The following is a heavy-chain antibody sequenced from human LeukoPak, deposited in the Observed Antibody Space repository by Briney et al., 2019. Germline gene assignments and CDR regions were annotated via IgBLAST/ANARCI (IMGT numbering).Heavy chain of an antibody. CDR3: ARCPPSGGSCYSGGDY. CDR1: GYTFTSYD. CDR2: MNPNSGNT. V-gene: IGHV1-8*01. Sequence: ASVKVSCKASGYTFTSYDINWVRQATGQGLEWMGWMNPNSGNTGYAQKFQGRVTMTRNTSISTAYMEPSSLRSEDTAVYYCARCPPSGGSCYSGGDYWGQGTLVTVSS. D-gene: IGHD2-15*01. J-gene: IGHJ4*02.